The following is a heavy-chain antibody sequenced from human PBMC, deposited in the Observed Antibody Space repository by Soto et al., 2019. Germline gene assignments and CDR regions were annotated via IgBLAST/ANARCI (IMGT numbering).Heavy chain of an antibody. CDR2: IIPILGIA. CDR1: GGTFSSYT. D-gene: IGHD3-10*01. V-gene: IGHV1-69*04. CDR3: AREGYYSGSGSYSPPRYYGMDV. J-gene: IGHJ6*02. Sequence: KVSCKASGGTFSSYTISWVRQAPGQGLEWMGRIIPILGIANYAQKFQGRVTMTTDTSTRTAYMELKSLRSDDTAVYYCAREGYYSGSGSYSPPRYYGMDVWGQGTTVTVSS.